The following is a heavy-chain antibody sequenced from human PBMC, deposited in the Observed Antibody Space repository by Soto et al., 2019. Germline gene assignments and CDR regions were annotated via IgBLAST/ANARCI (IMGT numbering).Heavy chain of an antibody. CDR3: ARSRYSGSYFFDY. CDR1: GGSISSGDYY. V-gene: IGHV4-30-4*01. CDR2: IHNSVST. Sequence: SETLSLTCTVSGGSISSGDYYWSWIRQPPGKGLEWIAYIHNSVSTHYNPSLKSRVTISVDTSKNQFSLKLSSVTAADTAVYYCARSRYSGSYFFDYWGQGILVTVSS. J-gene: IGHJ4*02. D-gene: IGHD1-26*01.